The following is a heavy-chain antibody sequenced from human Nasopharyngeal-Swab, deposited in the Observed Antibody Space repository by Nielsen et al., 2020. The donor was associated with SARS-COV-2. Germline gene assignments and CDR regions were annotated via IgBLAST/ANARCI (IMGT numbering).Heavy chain of an antibody. CDR3: AKDLGLWSGYSYYYGMDV. V-gene: IGHV3-23*01. CDR1: GFTFSSYA. CDR2: ISGSGGST. D-gene: IGHD3-3*01. J-gene: IGHJ6*02. Sequence: GGSLRLPCAASGFTFSSYAMSWVRQAPGKGLEWVSAISGSGGSTYYADSVKGRFTISRDNSKNTLYLQMNSLRAEDTAVYYCAKDLGLWSGYSYYYGMDVWGQGTTVTVSS.